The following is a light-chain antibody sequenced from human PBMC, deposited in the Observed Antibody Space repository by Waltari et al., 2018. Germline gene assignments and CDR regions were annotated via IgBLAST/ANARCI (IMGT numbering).Light chain of an antibody. V-gene: IGLV6-57*01. Sequence: NFILAQPHSVSESPGKTVTISCTRSSGNIARHSAHWYQQRPGSSPTVVIYNDDRRASGVPDRFSGSIDPSSNSASLTISGLKIEDEADYYCQSYDLITPCVFGDGTRVTVL. CDR2: NDD. J-gene: IGLJ1*01. CDR1: SGNIARHS. CDR3: QSYDLITPCV.